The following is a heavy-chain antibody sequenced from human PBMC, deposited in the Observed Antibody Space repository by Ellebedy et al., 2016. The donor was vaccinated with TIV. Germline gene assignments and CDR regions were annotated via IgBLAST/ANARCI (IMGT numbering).Heavy chain of an antibody. Sequence: GSLRLSXAVYGGSFSGYYWSWIRRPPGKGLEWIGEINHSGSTNYNPSLKSRVTISVDTSKNQFSLKLSSVTAADTAVYYCARGAGRGYYSDYWGQGTLVTVSS. CDR1: GGSFSGYY. CDR3: ARGAGRGYYSDY. V-gene: IGHV4-34*01. CDR2: INHSGST. J-gene: IGHJ4*02. D-gene: IGHD3-22*01.